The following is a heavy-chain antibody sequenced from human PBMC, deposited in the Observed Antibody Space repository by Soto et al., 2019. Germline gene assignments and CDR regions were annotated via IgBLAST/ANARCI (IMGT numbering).Heavy chain of an antibody. CDR2: IDPSTGDT. D-gene: IGHD3-22*01. Sequence: HVQLVQSGAEVKKPGASVMVSCKASGNTLTSYDINWVRQATGHGLEWVGWIDPSTGDTGYAQKFQGRVTMTRKAAIGTAYMELNSLRSEDTAVYYCARAAPSGYVVDIWGQGTLVTVSS. J-gene: IGHJ4*02. V-gene: IGHV1-8*01. CDR3: ARAAPSGYVVDI. CDR1: GNTLTSYD.